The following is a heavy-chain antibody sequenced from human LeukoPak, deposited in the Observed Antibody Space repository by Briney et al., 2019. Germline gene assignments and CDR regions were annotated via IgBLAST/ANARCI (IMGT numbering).Heavy chain of an antibody. Sequence: PGGSLRLSCSASGFTFSNFAMSWVRQAPGKGLEWVSAVSSDGINTYYTDSLKGRFTISRDNSKNTVFLQMHSLTAEDTAVYYCATYRQVLLPFESWGQGTLVTVSS. J-gene: IGHJ4*02. CDR3: ATYRQVLLPFES. V-gene: IGHV3-23*01. CDR1: GFTFSNFA. CDR2: VSSDGINT. D-gene: IGHD2-8*02.